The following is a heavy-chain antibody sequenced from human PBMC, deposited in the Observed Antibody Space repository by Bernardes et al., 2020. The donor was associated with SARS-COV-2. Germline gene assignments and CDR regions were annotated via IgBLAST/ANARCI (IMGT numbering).Heavy chain of an antibody. Sequence: GGSLRLSCAASGFTFSSDAMSWVRQAPGKGLEWVSVISGSGVSTYYADSVKGRFTISRDNSKNMLYLQMNSLRGEDTAVYHCAKGYGSGWYFVYDIWGQGTMVTVSS. D-gene: IGHD6-19*01. CDR2: ISGSGVST. CDR3: AKGYGSGWYFVYDI. J-gene: IGHJ3*02. V-gene: IGHV3-23*01. CDR1: GFTFSSDA.